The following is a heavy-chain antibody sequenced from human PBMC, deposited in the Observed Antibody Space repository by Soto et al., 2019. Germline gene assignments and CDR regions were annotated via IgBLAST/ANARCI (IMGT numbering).Heavy chain of an antibody. V-gene: IGHV4-59*08. CDR2: IYYSGST. Sequence: SETLSLTCTVSGGSISSYYWSWIRQPPGKGLEWIGYIYYSGSTNYNPSLKSRVTISVDTSKNQFSLKLSSVTAADTAVYYCARLWDSYGHYYYYYLHGWGKGTTVTVAS. CDR3: ARLWDSYGHYYYYYLHG. CDR1: GGSISSYY. J-gene: IGHJ6*03. D-gene: IGHD5-18*01.